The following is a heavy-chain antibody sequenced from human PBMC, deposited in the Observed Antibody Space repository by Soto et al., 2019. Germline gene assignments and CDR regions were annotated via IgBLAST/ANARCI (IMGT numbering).Heavy chain of an antibody. CDR3: ARDVTLYRVFHYFDY. CDR1: GFTFSDYY. J-gene: IGHJ4*02. D-gene: IGHD3-16*01. CDR2: ISSSGSTI. V-gene: IGHV3-11*01. Sequence: GGSLRLSCAASGFTFSDYYMSWIRQAPGKGLEWVSYISSSGSTIYYADSVKGRFTISRDNAKNSLYLQMNSLRAEDTAVYYCARDVTLYRVFHYFDYWGQGTLVTVSS.